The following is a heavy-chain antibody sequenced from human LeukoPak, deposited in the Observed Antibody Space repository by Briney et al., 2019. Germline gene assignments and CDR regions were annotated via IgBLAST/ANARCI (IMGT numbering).Heavy chain of an antibody. D-gene: IGHD3-3*01. Sequence: GGSLRLSCAASGFTFSSYAMSWVRQAPGKGLEWVSAISGSGGSTYYADSVKGRFTISRDNSKNTLYLQMNSLRAEDTAVYYCAKAGVACYDFWSGYYTGDYFDYWGQGTLVTVSS. V-gene: IGHV3-23*01. CDR1: GFTFSSYA. CDR2: ISGSGGST. CDR3: AKAGVACYDFWSGYYTGDYFDY. J-gene: IGHJ4*02.